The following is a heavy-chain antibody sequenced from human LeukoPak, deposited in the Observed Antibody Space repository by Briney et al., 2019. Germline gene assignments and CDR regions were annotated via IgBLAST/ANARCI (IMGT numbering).Heavy chain of an antibody. CDR3: AKTTVGYSSGRYPGWPADC. D-gene: IGHD6-19*01. CDR2: ICGSGGCT. J-gene: IGHJ4*02. CDR1: GFTFNTYA. V-gene: IGHV3-23*01. Sequence: PGGSLRLSCAASGFTFNTYAIYWVRQAPGKGLEWVSGICGSGGCTYYADSVKGRFTISRDNPKSTVYLQMNSLTADDTAVYYCAKTTVGYSSGRYPGWPADCWGQGTLVTVSS.